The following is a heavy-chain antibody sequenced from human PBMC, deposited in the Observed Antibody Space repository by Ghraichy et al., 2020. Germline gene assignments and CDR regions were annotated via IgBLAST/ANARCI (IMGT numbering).Heavy chain of an antibody. D-gene: IGHD2-2*01. CDR1: GASVGSRSFY. J-gene: IGHJ6*02. Sequence: SETLSLTCTVSGASVGSRSFYWDWIRQSPRRGLEWLGNIDYSGSAHYSPSLMSRLTISVDTAKNQFSLSLTSVSAADTAIYYCARQSSSSLIGYSYSFFGVDVWGQGAAVTVSS. CDR3: ARQSSSSLIGYSYSFFGVDV. V-gene: IGHV4-39*01. CDR2: IDYSGSA.